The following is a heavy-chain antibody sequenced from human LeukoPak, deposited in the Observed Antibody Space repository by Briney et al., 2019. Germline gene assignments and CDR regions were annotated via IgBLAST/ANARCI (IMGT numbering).Heavy chain of an antibody. CDR3: ASAEYGDYSYYFDY. V-gene: IGHV4-39*07. D-gene: IGHD4-17*01. J-gene: IGHJ4*02. Sequence: SETLSLTCTVSGGSISSSSYYWGWIRQPPGKGLEWIGSVYYTGASYYNPSLKSRVTISIDTSKKHFSLKLTSVTAADTAVYYCASAEYGDYSYYFDYWGQGTLVTVSS. CDR1: GGSISSSSYY. CDR2: VYYTGAS.